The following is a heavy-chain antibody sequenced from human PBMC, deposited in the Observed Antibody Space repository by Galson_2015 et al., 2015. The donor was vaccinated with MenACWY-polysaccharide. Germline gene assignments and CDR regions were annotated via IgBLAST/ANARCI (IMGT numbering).Heavy chain of an antibody. CDR2: INSDGSVK. CDR1: GFTFITHY. V-gene: IGHV3-74*01. J-gene: IGHJ5*02. CDR3: VRDWWTLEA. Sequence: SLRLSCAVSGFTFITHYMHWVRHDLGKGLLWVSHINSDGSVKIYADSVKGRCTISRDNAKNTLYLQMNNLRAEDTAVYYCVRDWWTLEAWGQGTLVTVSS. D-gene: IGHD2-15*01.